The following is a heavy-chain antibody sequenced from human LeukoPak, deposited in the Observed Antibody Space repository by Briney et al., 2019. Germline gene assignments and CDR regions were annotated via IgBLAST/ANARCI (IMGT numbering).Heavy chain of an antibody. D-gene: IGHD6-13*01. J-gene: IGHJ4*02. V-gene: IGHV3-23*01. CDR2: ISGSGGST. CDR1: GFTFSSYA. Sequence: QPGASLRLSCAASGFTFSSYAMSWVRQAPGKGLEWVSAISGSGGSTYYADSVKGRFTISRDNSNNTMYLQMNSLRAEDTAVYYCAKARGSEIAAATNYWGQGALVTVSS. CDR3: AKARGSEIAAATNY.